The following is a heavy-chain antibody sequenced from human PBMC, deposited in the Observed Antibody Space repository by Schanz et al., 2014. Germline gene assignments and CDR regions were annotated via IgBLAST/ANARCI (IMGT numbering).Heavy chain of an antibody. CDR3: VRVPSRDVSFDL. CDR1: GGTFSTYP. CDR2: INVGNGNM. J-gene: IGHJ2*01. Sequence: QVQLVQSGAEVKKPGSSMKVSCKASGGTFSTYPINWLRQAPGQGLEWMGRINVGNGNMKYSQKFQGRVAITRDTSASTAYMELTSLRSEDTAHYYCVRVPSRDVSFDLWGRGTLVTVSS. D-gene: IGHD3-16*01. V-gene: IGHV1-3*01.